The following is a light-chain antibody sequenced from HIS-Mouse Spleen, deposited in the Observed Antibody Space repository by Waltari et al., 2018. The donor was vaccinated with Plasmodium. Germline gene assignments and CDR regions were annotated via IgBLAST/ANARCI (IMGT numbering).Light chain of an antibody. CDR2: EDS. Sequence: SYELTQPPSVSVSPGQTARIPCSGDALPKKYSYWYQQKSGQAPVMVSYEDSKRPSWIPERFSGSSSGTMATLTISGAQVEDEADYYCYATDSSGNHRVFGGGTKLTVL. V-gene: IGLV3-10*01. CDR1: ALPKKY. CDR3: YATDSSGNHRV. J-gene: IGLJ3*02.